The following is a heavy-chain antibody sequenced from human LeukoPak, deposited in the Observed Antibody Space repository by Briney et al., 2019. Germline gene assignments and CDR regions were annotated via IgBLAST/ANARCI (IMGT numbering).Heavy chain of an antibody. Sequence: PGGSLRLSCAASGLTFSSYRMNWVRQAPGKGLEWVSSISSSSSYIYYADSVKGRFTISRDNAKNSLYLQTNSLRAEDTAVYYCARDDYGGIDYWGQGTLVTVSS. CDR2: ISSSSSYI. CDR1: GLTFSSYR. J-gene: IGHJ4*02. D-gene: IGHD3-16*01. V-gene: IGHV3-21*01. CDR3: ARDDYGGIDY.